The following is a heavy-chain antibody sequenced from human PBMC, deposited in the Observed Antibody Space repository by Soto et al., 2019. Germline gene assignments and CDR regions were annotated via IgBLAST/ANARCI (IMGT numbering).Heavy chain of an antibody. D-gene: IGHD3-3*01. J-gene: IGHJ6*01. CDR2: ISSSSSYI. CDR3: ARSFDFFECRRRNTCLYNGMGV. V-gene: IGHV3-21*01. Sequence: EGLEWVSSISSSSSYIYYADSVKGRFTISRDNAKNSLYLQMNSLRAEDTAVYYCARSFDFFECRRRNTCLYNGMGVSGQG.